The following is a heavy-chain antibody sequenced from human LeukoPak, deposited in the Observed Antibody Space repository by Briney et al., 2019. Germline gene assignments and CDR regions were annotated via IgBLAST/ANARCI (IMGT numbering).Heavy chain of an antibody. D-gene: IGHD2-2*01. CDR3: ATGERLVPAAMWFDY. J-gene: IGHJ4*02. V-gene: IGHV1-2*02. Sequence: ASVKVSCKASGYTFTDYYMHWVRQAPGQGLEWMGWINPKSGGRSYAQRLQGRATMTRDTSISTAYMELSRLRSDDTAVYYCATGERLVPAAMWFDYWGQGTLVTVSS. CDR1: GYTFTDYY. CDR2: INPKSGGR.